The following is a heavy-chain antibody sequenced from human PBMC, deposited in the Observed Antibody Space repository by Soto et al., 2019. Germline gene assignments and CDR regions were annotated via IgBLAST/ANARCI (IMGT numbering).Heavy chain of an antibody. J-gene: IGHJ4*02. CDR2: INHSGST. CDR3: ARESPPYDSSGYYGYPFDY. CDR1: GSSFSAYY. V-gene: IGHV4-34*01. D-gene: IGHD3-22*01. Sequence: SETLSLTCGVSGSSFSAYYWTWIRQPPGKGLEWIGEINHSGSTSYNPSLKSRVTISLDTSKSQFSLKLSSVTAADTAVYYCARESPPYDSSGYYGYPFDYWGQGILVTVSS.